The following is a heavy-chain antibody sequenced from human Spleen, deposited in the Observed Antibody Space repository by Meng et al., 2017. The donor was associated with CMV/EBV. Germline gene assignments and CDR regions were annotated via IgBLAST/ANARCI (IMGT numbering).Heavy chain of an antibody. V-gene: IGHV1-69*05. CDR1: GGTFSSYA. Sequence: SGGTFSSYAISWVRQAPGQGLEWMGGIIPIFGTANYAQKFQGRVTITTDESTSTAYMELSSLRSEDTAVYYCARSEKYSSSWYFDYWGQGTLVTVSS. CDR2: IIPIFGTA. D-gene: IGHD6-13*01. CDR3: ARSEKYSSSWYFDY. J-gene: IGHJ4*02.